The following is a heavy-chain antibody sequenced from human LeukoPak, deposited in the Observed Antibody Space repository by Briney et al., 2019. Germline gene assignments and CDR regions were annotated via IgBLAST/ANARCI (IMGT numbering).Heavy chain of an antibody. D-gene: IGHD3-10*01. CDR1: GYTFTSYG. Sequence: ASVKVSCKASGYTFTSYGISWVRQAPGQGLEWMGWISAYNGNTNYAQKLQGRVTMTTDTSTSTAYMELRSLRSDDTAVYYCARRGSGSYYKRGSGHVDYWGQGTLVTVSS. CDR2: ISAYNGNT. J-gene: IGHJ4*02. V-gene: IGHV1-18*01. CDR3: ARRGSGSYYKRGSGHVDY.